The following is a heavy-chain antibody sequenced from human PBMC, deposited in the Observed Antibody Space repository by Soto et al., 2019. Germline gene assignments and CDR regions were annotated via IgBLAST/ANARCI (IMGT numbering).Heavy chain of an antibody. Sequence: EVHLVESGGGLVKPGGSLRLSCAASGFTFSNAWMSWVRQAPGKGLEWVARIKSKTDGGTTDYAAPVKGRFTISRDDSRDTVYLQMNSLNTGDTAVYYCTTMGKVSWGQGTLVTVSS. CDR3: TTMGKVS. CDR1: GFTFSNAW. V-gene: IGHV3-15*01. CDR2: IKSKTDGGTT. J-gene: IGHJ5*02. D-gene: IGHD7-27*01.